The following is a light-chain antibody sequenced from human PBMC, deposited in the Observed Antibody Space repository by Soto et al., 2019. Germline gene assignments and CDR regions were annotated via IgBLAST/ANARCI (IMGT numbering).Light chain of an antibody. CDR1: TSNLGAGYD. CDR3: SSYTISSTWV. Sequence: QSVLTQPPSVSGAPGQRVTLSCTGNTSNLGAGYDVHWYQQLPGAAPKLVIFGNRNRPSGVPERFSGSKSDNTASLTISGLQAEDEADYYCSSYTISSTWVFGGGTKLTVL. CDR2: GNR. J-gene: IGLJ3*02. V-gene: IGLV1-40*01.